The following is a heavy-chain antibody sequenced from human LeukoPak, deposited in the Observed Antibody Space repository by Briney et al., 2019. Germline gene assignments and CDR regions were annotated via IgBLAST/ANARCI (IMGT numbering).Heavy chain of an antibody. CDR2: ISGSGGST. D-gene: IGHD3-22*01. CDR1: GFTFSSYA. CDR3: AKDMYYYVSSGNDY. J-gene: IGHJ4*02. V-gene: IGHV3-23*01. Sequence: GGSLRLSCAASGFTFSSYAMSWVRQAPGKGLGWVSAISGSGGSTYYADSVKGRFTISRDNSKNTLYLQMNSLRAEDTAVYYCAKDMYYYVSSGNDYWGQGTLVTVSS.